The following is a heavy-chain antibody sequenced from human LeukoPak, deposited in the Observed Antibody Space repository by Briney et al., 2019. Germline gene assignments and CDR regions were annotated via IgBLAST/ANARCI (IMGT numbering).Heavy chain of an antibody. Sequence: GASVKVSCKASGYTFTSYYMHWVRQAPGQGLEWMGIINPSGGSTSYAQKFQGRVTMTRDTSTSTAYMELRSLRSDDTAVYYCARSAYDYAPDPWGQGTLVTVSS. V-gene: IGHV1-46*01. D-gene: IGHD3-16*01. CDR1: GYTFTSYY. J-gene: IGHJ5*02. CDR2: INPSGGST. CDR3: ARSAYDYAPDP.